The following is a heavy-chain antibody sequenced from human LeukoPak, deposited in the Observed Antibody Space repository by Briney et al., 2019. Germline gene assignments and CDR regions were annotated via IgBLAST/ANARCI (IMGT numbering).Heavy chain of an antibody. V-gene: IGHV4-4*07. CDR3: ARDADSESGVFGR. J-gene: IGHJ2*01. CDR1: RGSVSSYF. CDR2: VHAGGST. Sequence: PSETLSLTCNVSRGSVSSYFWSWIRQPAGKGLEWIGRVHAGGSTNYSPSLRSRVTISLDKSNNNFSLKLTSVTAADTAVYHRARDADSESGVFGRWGRGIPVIVSS. D-gene: IGHD2-15*01.